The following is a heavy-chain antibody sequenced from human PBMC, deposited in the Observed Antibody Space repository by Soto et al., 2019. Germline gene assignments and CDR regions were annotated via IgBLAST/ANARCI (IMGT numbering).Heavy chain of an antibody. J-gene: IGHJ4*02. CDR1: VDSISSSYW. D-gene: IGHD3-22*01. CDR2: IYERVST. V-gene: IGHV4-4*02. CDR3: ARAGGFDGSGYYFPW. Sequence: QVQLQESGPGLVQPSGTLSLTCSVSVDSISSSYWWIWVRQHPGKGLEWIGEIYERVSTNYSPSLKSRVTRSLEKSKNQISLKLISVTAAATAIYYCARAGGFDGSGYYFPWWGQGTLVTVSS.